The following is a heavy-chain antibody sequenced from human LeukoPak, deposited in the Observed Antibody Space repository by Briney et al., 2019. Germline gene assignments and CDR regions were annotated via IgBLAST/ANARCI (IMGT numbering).Heavy chain of an antibody. D-gene: IGHD3-3*01. CDR3: ASSPLRFLEWSPDYYYYYMDV. Sequence: PSQTLSLTCTVSGGSISSGSYYWSWIRQPAGKGLEWIGRIYTSGSTNYNPSLKSRVTISVDTSKNQFSLKLSSVTAADTAVYYCASSPLRFLEWSPDYYYYYMDVWGKGTTVTVSS. CDR2: IYTSGST. V-gene: IGHV4-61*02. CDR1: GGSISSGSYY. J-gene: IGHJ6*03.